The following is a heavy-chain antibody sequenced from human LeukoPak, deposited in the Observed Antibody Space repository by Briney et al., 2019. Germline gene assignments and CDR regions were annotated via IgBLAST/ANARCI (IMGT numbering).Heavy chain of an antibody. D-gene: IGHD3-22*01. V-gene: IGHV3-23*01. CDR3: AKSDHFLTMIVVVSRGYFDY. CDR2: ISGSGGST. J-gene: IGHJ4*02. CDR1: GFTFSSYA. Sequence: GGSQRLSCAASGFTFSSYAMSWVRQAPGKGLEWVSAISGSGGSTYYADSVKGRFTISRDNSKNTLYLQMNSRRAEDTAVYYCAKSDHFLTMIVVVSRGYFDYWGQGTLVTVSS.